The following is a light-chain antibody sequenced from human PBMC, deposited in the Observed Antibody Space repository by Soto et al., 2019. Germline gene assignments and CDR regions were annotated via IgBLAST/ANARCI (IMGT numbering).Light chain of an antibody. V-gene: IGKV3-20*01. J-gene: IGKJ1*01. CDR3: QQYGSSPTWT. CDR2: GAS. Sequence: ENVLTQSPGTLSLSPGDSATLSCRASQTVYNGFLAWYQQKPGQAPRLLIYGASSRATGIPDRFSGSGSGTDFTLTISRLEPEDFAVYYCQQYGSSPTWTCGQGTKVDIK. CDR1: QTVYNGF.